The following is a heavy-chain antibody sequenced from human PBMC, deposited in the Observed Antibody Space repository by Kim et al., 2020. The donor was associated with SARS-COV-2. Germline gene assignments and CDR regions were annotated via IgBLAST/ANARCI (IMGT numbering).Heavy chain of an antibody. CDR1: GGSFSGYY. CDR2: INHSGST. CDR3: ARGLKEKRGMDV. J-gene: IGHJ6*02. V-gene: IGHV4-34*01. Sequence: SETLSLTCAVYGGSFSGYYWSWIRQPPGKGLEWIGEINHSGSTNYNPSLKSRVTISVDTSKNQFSLKLSSVTAADTAVYYCARGLKEKRGMDVWGQGTTVTVSS.